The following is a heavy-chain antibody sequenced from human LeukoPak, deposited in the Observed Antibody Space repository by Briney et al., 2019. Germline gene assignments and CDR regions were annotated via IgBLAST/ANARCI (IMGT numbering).Heavy chain of an antibody. CDR2: ISYDGSNK. J-gene: IGHJ3*02. V-gene: IGHV3-30-3*01. CDR3: ARDPRGYGDYGGSNAFDI. Sequence: PGGSLRLSCAASGFTFSSYAMHWVRQAPGKGLEWVAVISYDGSNKYYADSVKGRFTISRDNSKNTLYLQMNSLRAEDTAVYYCARDPRGYGDYGGSNAFDIWGQGTMVTVSS. D-gene: IGHD4-17*01. CDR1: GFTFSSYA.